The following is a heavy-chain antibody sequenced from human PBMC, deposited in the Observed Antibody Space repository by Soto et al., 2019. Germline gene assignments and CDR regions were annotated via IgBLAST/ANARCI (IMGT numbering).Heavy chain of an antibody. CDR1: GGTFSSYA. Sequence: VSCKASGGTFSSYAISWVLQAPGQGLECMGWIIPIFGTANYAQKFQGRVTITADESTSTAYMELSSLRSEDTAVYYCARAWSFGYNFDYWGQGTLVTVS. D-gene: IGHD5-12*01. CDR3: ARAWSFGYNFDY. CDR2: IIPIFGTA. V-gene: IGHV1-69*01. J-gene: IGHJ4*02.